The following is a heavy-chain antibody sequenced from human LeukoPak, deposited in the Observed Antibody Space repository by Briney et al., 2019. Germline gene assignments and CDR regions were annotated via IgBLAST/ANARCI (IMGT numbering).Heavy chain of an antibody. J-gene: IGHJ4*02. Sequence: GGSLRLSCAASGFTFSSYAMSWVRQPPEKGLEWVSDIGGSGDNRYYADSVKGRFTISRDNSKNTLYLQMNSLRVEDTAVYYCASPNPIGGLSWLDYWGQGALVTVSS. CDR3: ASPNPIGGLSWLDY. CDR2: IGGSGDNR. CDR1: GFTFSSYA. V-gene: IGHV3-23*01. D-gene: IGHD3-10*01.